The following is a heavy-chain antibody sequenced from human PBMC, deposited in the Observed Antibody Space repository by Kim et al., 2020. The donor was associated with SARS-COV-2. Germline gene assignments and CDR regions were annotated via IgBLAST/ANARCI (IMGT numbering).Heavy chain of an antibody. Sequence: GGSLRLSCAASGFTFSSYGMHWVRQAPGKGLEWVAVISYDGSNKYYADCVKGRFTISRDNSKNTLYLQMNSLRAEDTAVYYCAKGRDWSYYDSSGYLTDAFDIWGQGTMVTVSS. D-gene: IGHD3-22*01. J-gene: IGHJ3*02. CDR3: AKGRDWSYYDSSGYLTDAFDI. CDR2: ISYDGSNK. CDR1: GFTFSSYG. V-gene: IGHV3-30*18.